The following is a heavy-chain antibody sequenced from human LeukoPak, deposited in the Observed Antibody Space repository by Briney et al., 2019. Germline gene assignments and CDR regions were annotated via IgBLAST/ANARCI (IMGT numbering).Heavy chain of an antibody. D-gene: IGHD2-15*01. V-gene: IGHV3-48*03. CDR3: LAIIVVVAATQFDF. J-gene: IGHJ4*02. CDR1: GFAFSNYE. Sequence: GGSLRLSCAASGFAFSNYEMNWVRQAPGKGLEWVSYISSSGSTIYYADSVKGRFTISRDNAKNSLYLQMNSLRAEDTAVYYCLAIIVVVAATQFDFWGQGTLVTVSS. CDR2: ISSSGSTI.